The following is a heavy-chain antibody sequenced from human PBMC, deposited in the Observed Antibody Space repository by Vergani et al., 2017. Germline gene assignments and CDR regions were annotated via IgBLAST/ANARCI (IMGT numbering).Heavy chain of an antibody. CDR1: GYSISSGYY. CDR2: IYYSGST. V-gene: IGHV4-38-2*02. J-gene: IGHJ5*02. CDR3: ARREHSYAAS. Sequence: QVQLQESGPGLVKPSETLSLTCTVSGYSISSGYYWGWIRQPPGKGLEWIGSIYYSGSTYYNPSLESRVTISGDTSNKQFSLKLYSVTAADTAVYYCARREHSYAASWGQGTLVTVSS. D-gene: IGHD5-18*01.